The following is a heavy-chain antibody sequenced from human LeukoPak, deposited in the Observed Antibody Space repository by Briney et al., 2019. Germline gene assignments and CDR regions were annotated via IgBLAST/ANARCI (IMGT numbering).Heavy chain of an antibody. V-gene: IGHV1-2*06. D-gene: IGHD4-17*01. CDR2: INPNNGGT. J-gene: IGHJ5*02. CDR3: ARQSTVTFS. CDR1: GYTFTGYY. Sequence: ASVQVSCQASGYTFTGYYMHWVRQAPGQGLEWMGRINPNNGGTNYAQKFQGRVTMTRDTSISTAYMELSSLRSEDTAVYYCARQSTVTFSWGQGTLVTVSS.